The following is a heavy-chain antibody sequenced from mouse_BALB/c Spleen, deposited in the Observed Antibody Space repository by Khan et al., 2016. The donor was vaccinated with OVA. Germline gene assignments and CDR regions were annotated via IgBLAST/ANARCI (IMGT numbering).Heavy chain of an antibody. V-gene: IGHV9-1*02. CDR3: ARISSCWYSDV. D-gene: IGHD6-2*01. Sequence: QIQLVQSGPELKKPGETVKISCKASGYTFTNYGMNWVKQAPWKGLKWMGWINTYTGEPTYADDFKGRFAFSLETSASTAYLQINNLKNEDMTTYFCARISSCWYSDVWGAGTTVTVSS. CDR1: GYTFTNYG. CDR2: INTYTGEP. J-gene: IGHJ1*01.